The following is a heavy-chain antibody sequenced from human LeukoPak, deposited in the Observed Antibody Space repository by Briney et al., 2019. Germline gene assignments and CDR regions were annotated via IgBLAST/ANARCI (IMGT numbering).Heavy chain of an antibody. J-gene: IGHJ4*02. D-gene: IGHD5-12*01. V-gene: IGHV4-30-4*01. CDR2: IYYSGST. CDR3: ARDNGGYDGIDY. Sequence: SETLSLTCTVSGGSISSGDYYRDWIRQPPRKGLQWIGYIYYSGSTYYSPSLKSRVTISVDTSKNQFSLKLSSVTAADTAGYYCARDNGGYDGIDYWGQGTLVTVSS. CDR1: GGSISSGDYY.